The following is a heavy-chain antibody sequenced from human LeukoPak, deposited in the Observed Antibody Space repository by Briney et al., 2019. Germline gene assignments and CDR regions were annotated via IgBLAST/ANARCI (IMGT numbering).Heavy chain of an antibody. Sequence: GGSLRLSCAASGFTFTTYTMNWVRQAPGKGLEWDSYISSSSSTIYYADSVKGRFTISRDNARNSLYLQMNSLRAEDTAVYYCAGRFDYWGQGTLVTVAS. CDR3: AGRFDY. J-gene: IGHJ4*02. CDR2: ISSSSSTI. CDR1: GFTFTTYT. V-gene: IGHV3-48*01.